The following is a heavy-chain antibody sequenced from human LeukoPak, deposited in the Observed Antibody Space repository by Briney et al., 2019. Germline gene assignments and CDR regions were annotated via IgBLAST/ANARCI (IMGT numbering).Heavy chain of an antibody. V-gene: IGHV3-53*01. CDR3: ATSGLSRFGF. CDR1: GFIVSSNY. Sequence: GGSLRLSCAASGFIVSSNYMSWVRQAPGKGLEWVSVIYSGGSTYYADSVKGRFTISRDNSKNTLYLQMNSLRAGDTAVYYCATSGLSRFGFWGQGTLVTVSS. D-gene: IGHD2/OR15-2a*01. CDR2: IYSGGST. J-gene: IGHJ4*02.